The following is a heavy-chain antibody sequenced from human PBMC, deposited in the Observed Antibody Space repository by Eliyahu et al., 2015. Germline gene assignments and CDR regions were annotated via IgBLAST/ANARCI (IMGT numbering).Heavy chain of an antibody. CDR2: SSPYNGDT. CDR1: GYTFSNYG. V-gene: IGHV1-18*01. Sequence: QVQLVQSGAEVKKPGASVKVSCKATGYTFSNYGINWVRQAPGQGLEWMGWSSPYNGDTNYAQRFQGRVTLTTDTSTSTAYMELTSLRSDDTAVYYCARDIVEVVGATHRHDAFDIWGQGTMVSASS. D-gene: IGHD2-15*01. J-gene: IGHJ3*02. CDR3: ARDIVEVVGATHRHDAFDI.